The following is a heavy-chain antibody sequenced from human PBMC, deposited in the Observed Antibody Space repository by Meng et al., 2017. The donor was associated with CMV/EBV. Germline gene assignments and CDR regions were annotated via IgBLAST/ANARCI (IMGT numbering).Heavy chain of an antibody. CDR1: GYTFTSYG. J-gene: IGHJ4*02. CDR3: ARDRSYCSGGSCYKIYDY. D-gene: IGHD2-15*01. Sequence: ASVQVSCQASGYTFTSYGISWVRQAAGQGLEWMGWLSAYNSNTNYAQKLQGRVTMTTDTSTSTAYMELRSLRSDDTAVYYCARDRSYCSGGSCYKIYDYWGQGTLVTVSS. V-gene: IGHV1-18*01. CDR2: LSAYNSNT.